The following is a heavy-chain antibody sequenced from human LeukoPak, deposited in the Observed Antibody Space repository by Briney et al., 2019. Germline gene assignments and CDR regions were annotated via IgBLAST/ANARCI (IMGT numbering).Heavy chain of an antibody. CDR3: QSRFLEWLLDY. V-gene: IGHV4-30-2*03. D-gene: IGHD3-3*01. Sequence: PPETLSLTCAVSGGSISSGGYSWSWIRQPPGKGLEWIGSIYYGGYTYYNPSLKSRVTISVDTSKNQFSLKLSSVTAADTAIYYCQSRFLEWLLDYWGQGTLVTVSS. CDR2: IYYGGYT. J-gene: IGHJ4*02. CDR1: GGSISSGGYS.